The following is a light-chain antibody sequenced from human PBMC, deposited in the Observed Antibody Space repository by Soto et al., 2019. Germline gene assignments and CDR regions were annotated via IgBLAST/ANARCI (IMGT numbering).Light chain of an antibody. CDR1: QSITTH. CDR3: QQYNSWPPIT. Sequence: IVMTQSPGTLSLSAGDRATLSCRASQSITTHLAWYQQRPGQAPRLLIYHSSTRATGVPTRFSGGGSGTEFTLTISSLQSEDFAVYYCQQYNSWPPITFGQGTRLEIK. J-gene: IGKJ5*01. V-gene: IGKV3-15*01. CDR2: HSS.